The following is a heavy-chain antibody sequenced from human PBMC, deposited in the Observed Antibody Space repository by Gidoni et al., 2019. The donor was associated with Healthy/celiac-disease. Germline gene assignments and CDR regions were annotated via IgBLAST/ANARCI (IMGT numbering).Heavy chain of an antibody. V-gene: IGHV3-7*05. CDR1: GFTFSSYW. CDR2: IKQDGSEK. Sequence: EVQLEESGGGLVQPGGSLRLSCAASGFTFSSYWMSSFRQAPGKGLEWVANIKQDGSEKYYVDSVKGRFTISRDNAKNSLYLQMNSLRADDTAVYYCARDLDYYDSSGYFGAFDIWGQGTMVTVSS. J-gene: IGHJ3*02. D-gene: IGHD3-22*01. CDR3: ARDLDYYDSSGYFGAFDI.